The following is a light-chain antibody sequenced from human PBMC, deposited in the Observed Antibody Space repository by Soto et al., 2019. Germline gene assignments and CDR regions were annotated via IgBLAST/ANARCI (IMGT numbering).Light chain of an antibody. Sequence: EIVMTQSQVTLSVSRGVSATLCCMTSQNISRSLAWYQQKPGQGPSLLIYGTSTRAGGVPARFSGGGSGTEFTLTISSLQSEDSAVYYCQQYDKWPPRTFGQGTKVDIK. CDR3: QQYDKWPPRT. J-gene: IGKJ1*01. CDR1: QNISRS. CDR2: GTS. V-gene: IGKV3-15*01.